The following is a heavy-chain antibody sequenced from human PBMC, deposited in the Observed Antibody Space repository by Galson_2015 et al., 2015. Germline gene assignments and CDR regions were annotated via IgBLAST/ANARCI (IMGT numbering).Heavy chain of an antibody. CDR1: GFTFSSYA. D-gene: IGHD5-12*01. CDR3: AKVSPTTDYYYYYMDV. J-gene: IGHJ6*03. CDR2: ISGSGGST. Sequence: SLRLSCAASGFTFSSYAMSWVRQAPGKGLEWVSAISGSGGSTYYADSVKGRFTISRDNSKNTLYLQMNSLRAEDTAVYYCAKVSPTTDYYYYYMDVWGKGTTVTVSS. V-gene: IGHV3-23*01.